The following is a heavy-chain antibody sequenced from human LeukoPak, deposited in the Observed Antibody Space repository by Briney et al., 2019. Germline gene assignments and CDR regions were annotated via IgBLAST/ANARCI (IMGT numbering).Heavy chain of an antibody. CDR2: ISSSSSYI. V-gene: IGHV3-21*01. D-gene: IGHD1-26*01. J-gene: IGHJ5*02. CDR3: AKGSGSPPLFDP. CDR1: GFTFSSYS. Sequence: GGSLRLSCAASGFTFSSYSMNWVRQAPGKGLEWVSSISSSSSYIYYADSVKGRFTISRDNAKNSLYLQMNSLRAEDTAVYYCAKGSGSPPLFDPWGQGTLVTVSS.